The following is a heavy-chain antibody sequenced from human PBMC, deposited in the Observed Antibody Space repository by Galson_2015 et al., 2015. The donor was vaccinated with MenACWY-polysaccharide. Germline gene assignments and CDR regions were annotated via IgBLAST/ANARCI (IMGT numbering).Heavy chain of an antibody. J-gene: IGHJ4*02. CDR3: AKGLRGPAAGTDYFDY. CDR2: ITVSGDNT. Sequence: SLRLSCAASGFTFTNYAMSWVRQTPGEGLEWVSAITVSGDNTYYADSVKGRFAIPRDNSKNTLSLQMNSLRTEDTAVYYCAKGLRGPAAGTDYFDYWGQGTLVTVSS. V-gene: IGHV3-23*01. D-gene: IGHD6-13*01. CDR1: GFTFTNYA.